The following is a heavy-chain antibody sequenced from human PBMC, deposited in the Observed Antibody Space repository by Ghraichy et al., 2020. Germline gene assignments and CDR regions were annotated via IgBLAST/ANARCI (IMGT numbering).Heavy chain of an antibody. J-gene: IGHJ4*02. D-gene: IGHD1-1*01. V-gene: IGHV3-15*01. CDR1: GFTFSNSW. CDR3: SVGLGRTDLDN. CDR2: IKREIDGGTT. Sequence: LTCAASGFTFSNSWMSWVRQAPGKGLEWVALIKREIDGGTTDYVASVEGRFTISRDDSKNTLYLQMNSLKIEDTAVYYCSVGLGRTDLDNWGQGTLVTVSS.